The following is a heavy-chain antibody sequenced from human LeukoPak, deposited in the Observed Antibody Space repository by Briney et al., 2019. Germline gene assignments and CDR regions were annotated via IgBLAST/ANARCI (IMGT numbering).Heavy chain of an antibody. D-gene: IGHD3-10*01. Sequence: SETLSLTCTVSGGSISSYYWGWIRQPPGKGLEWIGYIYYSGSTNYNPSLKSRVTISVDTSKNQFSLKLSSVTAADTAVYYCARHMVRGVVIDYWGQGTLVTVSS. V-gene: IGHV4-59*08. CDR1: GGSISSYY. CDR2: IYYSGST. CDR3: ARHMVRGVVIDY. J-gene: IGHJ4*02.